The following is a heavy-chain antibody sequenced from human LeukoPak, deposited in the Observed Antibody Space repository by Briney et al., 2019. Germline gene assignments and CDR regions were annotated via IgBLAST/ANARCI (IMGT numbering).Heavy chain of an antibody. Sequence: PGGSLRLSCAASGFTFSSYSMNWVRQAPGKGLEWVSSISSSSYIYYADSVKGRFTISRDNAKNSLYLQMNSLRAEDTAVYYCARDEWLRLSPLDYWGQGTLVTVSS. V-gene: IGHV3-21*01. CDR2: ISSSSYI. CDR3: ARDEWLRLSPLDY. D-gene: IGHD5-12*01. CDR1: GFTFSSYS. J-gene: IGHJ4*02.